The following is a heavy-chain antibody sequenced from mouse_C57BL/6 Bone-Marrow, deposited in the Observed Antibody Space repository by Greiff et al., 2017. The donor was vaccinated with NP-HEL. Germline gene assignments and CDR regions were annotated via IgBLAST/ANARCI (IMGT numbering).Heavy chain of an antibody. Sequence: QVQLQQSGAELVKPGASVKISCKASGYEFSNYWMNWVKQRPGKGLEWIGQIYPGDGDTKYNGKFKDKATLTADKSSSTAYMQLGRLTSEDSAGDFFARGWYWGQGTLASVSA. J-gene: IGHJ3*01. D-gene: IGHD1-1*02. CDR3: ARGWY. CDR2: IYPGDGDT. CDR1: GYEFSNYW. V-gene: IGHV1-80*01.